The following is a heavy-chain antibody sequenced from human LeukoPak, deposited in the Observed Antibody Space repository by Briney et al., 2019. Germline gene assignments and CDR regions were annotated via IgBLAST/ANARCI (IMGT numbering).Heavy chain of an antibody. Sequence: PGGSLRLSCTVSGFTVSSNSMSWVRQAPGKGLEWVSFISNSAETHYSDSVKGRFSISRDSSKNTLYLQMNSLRAEDTAVYYCARDRGIAAADCDYWGQGTLVTVSS. V-gene: IGHV3-53*01. CDR3: ARDRGIAAADCDY. J-gene: IGHJ4*02. CDR1: GFTVSSNS. D-gene: IGHD6-13*01. CDR2: ISNSAET.